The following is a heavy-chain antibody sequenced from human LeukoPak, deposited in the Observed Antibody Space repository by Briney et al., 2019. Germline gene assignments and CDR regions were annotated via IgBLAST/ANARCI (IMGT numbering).Heavy chain of an antibody. Sequence: PSETLSLTSAVSGFSISMGYYWVWIRQPAGQGLEWIGSIHPSGTTFYNSSLNSRVTMSIDAPKNQFSLRLSLVTAADTAVYFCAREVERRITDWGQGTLVTVSS. CDR3: AREVERRITD. D-gene: IGHD1-1*01. CDR2: IHPSGTT. J-gene: IGHJ4*02. V-gene: IGHV4-38-2*02. CDR1: GFSISMGYY.